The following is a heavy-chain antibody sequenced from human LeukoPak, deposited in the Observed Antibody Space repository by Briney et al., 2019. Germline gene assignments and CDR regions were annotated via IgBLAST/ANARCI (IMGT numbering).Heavy chain of an antibody. CDR2: ISSSSSYI. CDR1: GFTFSSYS. J-gene: IGHJ4*02. V-gene: IGHV3-21*01. CDR3: ATETVVSSSIDY. Sequence: PGGSLRLSCAASGFTFSSYSMNWVRQAPGKGLEWVSSISSSSSYIYYAGSVKGRFTISRDNSKNTLYLQMNSLRAEDTAVYYCATETVVSSSIDYWGQGTLVTVSS. D-gene: IGHD4-23*01.